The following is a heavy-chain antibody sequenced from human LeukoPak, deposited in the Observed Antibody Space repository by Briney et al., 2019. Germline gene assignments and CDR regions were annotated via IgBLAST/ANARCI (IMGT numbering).Heavy chain of an antibody. CDR3: ARAVDIVVVVAATKTTIFDY. D-gene: IGHD2-15*01. Sequence: SETLSLTCDVYGGSFRGYYWSWIRQPPGKGLEWIGEINRSGSTNYNPSLKSRVTISVDTSKNQFSLKLSSVTAADTAVYYCARAVDIVVVVAATKTTIFDYWGQGTLVTVSS. CDR1: GGSFRGYY. J-gene: IGHJ4*02. CDR2: INRSGST. V-gene: IGHV4-34*01.